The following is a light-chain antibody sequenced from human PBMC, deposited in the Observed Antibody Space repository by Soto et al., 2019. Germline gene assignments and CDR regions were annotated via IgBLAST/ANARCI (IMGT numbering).Light chain of an antibody. V-gene: IGKV3-11*01. Sequence: EIVMTQSPATLSVSAGERATLSCRASQSVSSNLAWYQQKPGQSPRLLIFDASTRATGIPARFSGSGSGTDFTLTISSLEPEDSAVYYCQQRSNSPPWITFGQGTRLEIK. J-gene: IGKJ5*01. CDR1: QSVSSN. CDR3: QQRSNSPPWIT. CDR2: DAS.